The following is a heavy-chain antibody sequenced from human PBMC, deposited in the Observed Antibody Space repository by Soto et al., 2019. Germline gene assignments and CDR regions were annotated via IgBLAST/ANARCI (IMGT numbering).Heavy chain of an antibody. CDR3: VHNIGGDYVYGFDF. CDR1: GFSLTTSGEG. Sequence: QIALKESGPTLVKPTQTLTLTCTFSGFSLTTSGEGVGWVRQPPGKGLEWVALVYGDDDKRYLTSLKSRLTITKDTSKNHVVLTMTNMDPVDTGTYFCVHNIGGDYVYGFDFWGLGTKVTVSS. J-gene: IGHJ3*01. V-gene: IGHV2-5*02. D-gene: IGHD3-16*01. CDR2: VYGDDDK.